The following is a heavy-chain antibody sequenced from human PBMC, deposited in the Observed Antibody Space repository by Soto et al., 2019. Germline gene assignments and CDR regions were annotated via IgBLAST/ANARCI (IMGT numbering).Heavy chain of an antibody. D-gene: IGHD2-8*02. V-gene: IGHV4-31*03. CDR3: AREIVWSAYFDY. CDR2: IYYSGTT. CDR1: GASISSGDYY. J-gene: IGHJ4*02. Sequence: QVQLQESGPGLVKPSQTLSLTCTVSGASISSGDYYWSWIRQHPGKGLEWIGYIYYSGTTYYNPYLKSRVTISVDTSKNQFSLKLSSVTAADTAVYYCAREIVWSAYFDYWGQGTLVTVSS.